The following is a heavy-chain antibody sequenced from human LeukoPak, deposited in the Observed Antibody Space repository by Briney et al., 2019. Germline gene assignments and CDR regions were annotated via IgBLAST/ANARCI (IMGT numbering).Heavy chain of an antibody. D-gene: IGHD1-26*01. V-gene: IGHV3-23*01. CDR3: AKDWDL. Sequence: GGSLRLSCAASGYTFRSYPGFTFENFPFNWVRQAPGKGLEWVSTITDDGRAYYAESVQGRFTISRDNSKRTLDLQMNGLRADDTATYYRAKDWDLWGQGTLVTVSS. CDR2: ITDDGRA. CDR1: GYTFRSYP. J-gene: IGHJ4*02.